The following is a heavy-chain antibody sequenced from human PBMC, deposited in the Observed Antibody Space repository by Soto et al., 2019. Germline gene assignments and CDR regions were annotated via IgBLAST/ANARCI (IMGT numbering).Heavy chain of an antibody. CDR1: GYSISSGYY. CDR3: ARSLYTSSWYAGS. CDR2: IYHSGTT. V-gene: IGHV4-38-2*01. D-gene: IGHD6-13*01. Sequence: PSETLSLTCAVSGYSISSGYYWGWIRQPPGKGLEWIGSIYHSGTTYYNPPLKSRVSISLDTSKNQFSLKLNSVTAADTAVYYCARSLYTSSWYAGSWGQGTLVTVSS. J-gene: IGHJ5*02.